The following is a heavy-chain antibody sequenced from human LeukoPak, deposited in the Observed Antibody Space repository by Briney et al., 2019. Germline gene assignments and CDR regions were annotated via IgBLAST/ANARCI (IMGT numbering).Heavy chain of an antibody. J-gene: IGHJ4*02. V-gene: IGHV1-2*02. Sequence: GAPVKGSCKASGYTFPDYLMHSVGQTPRQGLECMGWINPNSGGTHYAQKFQGRVTMTRDTSICTAYMELSRLRSDDTAVYYCARDPGYSSPRGDYWGQGTLVTVSS. CDR2: INPNSGGT. D-gene: IGHD5-18*01. CDR1: GYTFPDYL. CDR3: ARDPGYSSPRGDY.